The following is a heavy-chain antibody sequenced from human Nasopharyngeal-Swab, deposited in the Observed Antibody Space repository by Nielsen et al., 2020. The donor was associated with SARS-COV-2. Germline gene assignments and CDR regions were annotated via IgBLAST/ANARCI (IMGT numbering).Heavy chain of an antibody. CDR2: ISSSSSTI. CDR3: ARDPFPYYYDSSGSFDY. V-gene: IGHV3-48*04. CDR1: GFSFSTYW. Sequence: GESLKISCAASGFSFSTYWMTWVRQAPGKGLEWVSYISSSSSTIYYADSVKGRFTISRDNAKNSLYLQMNSLRAEDTAVYYCARDPFPYYYDSSGSFDYWGQGTLVTVSS. D-gene: IGHD3-22*01. J-gene: IGHJ4*02.